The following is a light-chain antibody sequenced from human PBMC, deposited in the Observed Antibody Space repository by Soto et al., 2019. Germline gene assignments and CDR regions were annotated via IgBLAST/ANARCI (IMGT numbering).Light chain of an antibody. Sequence: DIVMTQSPLSLPVTPGEPASISCRSSQSLLHSNGYNYLDWYLQKPGQSPQLLIYLGSNRASGVPDRFSGSGSGTYFTLKISRVEAEDVGVYYCMQALQTLWTFGQGTKVEIK. J-gene: IGKJ1*01. V-gene: IGKV2-28*01. CDR1: QSLLHSNGYNY. CDR2: LGS. CDR3: MQALQTLWT.